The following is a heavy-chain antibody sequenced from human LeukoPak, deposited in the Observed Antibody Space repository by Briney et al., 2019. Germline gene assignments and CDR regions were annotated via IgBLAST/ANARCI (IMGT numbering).Heavy chain of an antibody. V-gene: IGHV5-51*01. CDR2: IYPGDSNT. D-gene: IGHD3-10*01. J-gene: IGHJ6*03. Sequence: GESLKISCKASGYIFTTYWIGWVRQMPGKGLEWMGIIYPGDSNTKYSPSFQGQVTISADKSISTAYLQWSSLKASDSAMYYCARRVYGSGTYYNAPDYYYYYMDVWGKGTRSPSP. CDR3: ARRVYGSGTYYNAPDYYYYYMDV. CDR1: GYIFTTYW.